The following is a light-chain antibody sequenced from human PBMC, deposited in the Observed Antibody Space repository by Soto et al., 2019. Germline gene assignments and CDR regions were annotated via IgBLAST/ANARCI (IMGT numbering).Light chain of an antibody. CDR1: SSDIANYKY. Sequence: QSALTQPPSASGSPGQSVTISCTGTSSDIANYKYVSWYQQHPGKAPKLIIYEVTERPSGVPDRFSGSKSGNTASLTVSGLQAEDEALYYCSSNAGSNNFVFGTGTKGTV. V-gene: IGLV2-8*01. CDR2: EVT. CDR3: SSNAGSNNFV. J-gene: IGLJ1*01.